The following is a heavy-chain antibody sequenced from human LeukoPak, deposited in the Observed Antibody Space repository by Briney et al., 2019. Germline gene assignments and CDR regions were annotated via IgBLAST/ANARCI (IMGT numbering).Heavy chain of an antibody. J-gene: IGHJ4*02. Sequence: SETLSLTCTVSGGSISSSSYYWGWIRQPPGKGLEWIGSIYYSGSTYYNPSLKSRVTISVDTSKNQFSLKLSSVTAADTAVYYCARAGVVQLFDYWGQGTLVTVSS. CDR3: ARAGVVQLFDY. V-gene: IGHV4-39*07. CDR1: GGSISSSSYY. D-gene: IGHD3-3*01. CDR2: IYYSGST.